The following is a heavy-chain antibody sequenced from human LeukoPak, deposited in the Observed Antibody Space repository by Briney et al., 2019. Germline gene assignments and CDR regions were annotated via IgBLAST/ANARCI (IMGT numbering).Heavy chain of an antibody. CDR3: ARDGDTAMAYFGY. Sequence: GGSLRLSCAASGFTFSSYSMNWVRQAPGKGLEWVSSISSSSSYIYYADSVKGRFTISRDNAKNSLYLQMNSLRAEDTAVYYCARDGDTAMAYFGYWGQGTLVTVSS. V-gene: IGHV3-21*01. CDR2: ISSSSSYI. D-gene: IGHD5-18*01. CDR1: GFTFSSYS. J-gene: IGHJ4*02.